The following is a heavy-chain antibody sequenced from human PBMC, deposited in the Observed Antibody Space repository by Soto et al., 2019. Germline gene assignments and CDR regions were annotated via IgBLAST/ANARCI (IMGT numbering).Heavy chain of an antibody. CDR3: ARDFYVMDV. J-gene: IGHJ6*02. Sequence: SETLSLTCTVSGGSISSGGYYWSWIRQHTGKGLEWIGYIYYSGRTYYNPSLKSRVTISVDTYKNQFCLKLSCVTAADTAVYYSARDFYVMDVWGQGTTVTVSS. V-gene: IGHV4-31*03. CDR1: GGSISSGGYY. CDR2: IYYSGRT.